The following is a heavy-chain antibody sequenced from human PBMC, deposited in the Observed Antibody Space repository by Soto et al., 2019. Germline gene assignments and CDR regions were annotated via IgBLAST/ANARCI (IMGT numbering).Heavy chain of an antibody. V-gene: IGHV3-30*18. Sequence: QVQLVESGGGVVQPGRSLRLSCAASGFTFSSYGMHWVRQAPGKGLEWVAVISYDGSNKYYADSVKGRFTISRDNSKNTLYLHMNSLRAEDTAVYYCAKDYVQLVPYYYYMDVWGKGTTVTVSS. CDR1: GFTFSSYG. D-gene: IGHD6-13*01. CDR3: AKDYVQLVPYYYYMDV. J-gene: IGHJ6*03. CDR2: ISYDGSNK.